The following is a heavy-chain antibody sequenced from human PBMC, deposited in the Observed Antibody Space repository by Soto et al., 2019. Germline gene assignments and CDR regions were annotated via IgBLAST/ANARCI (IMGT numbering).Heavy chain of an antibody. V-gene: IGHV3-30*18. CDR2: ISYDGSNK. CDR1: GFTFCSYG. J-gene: IGHJ4*02. Sequence: QVQLVESGGGVVQPGRSLRLSCAASGFTFCSYGMHWVRQAPGKGLEWVAVISYDGSNKYYADSVKGRFTISRDNSKNTLYLQMNSLRAEDTAVYYCAKGGRDGYNWLYWGQGTLVTVSS. CDR3: AKGGRDGYNWLY. D-gene: IGHD5-12*01.